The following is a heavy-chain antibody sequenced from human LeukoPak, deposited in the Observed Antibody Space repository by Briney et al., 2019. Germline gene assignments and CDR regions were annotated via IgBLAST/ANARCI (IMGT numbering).Heavy chain of an antibody. Sequence: PSETLSLTCTVSGGSISSGDYYWSWIRQPPGKGLEWIGEINHSGSTNYNPSLKSRVTISVDTSKNQFSLKLSSVTAADTAVYYCARGYDSSGSRWYYFDYWGQGTLVTVSS. CDR1: GGSISSGDYY. CDR3: ARGYDSSGSRWYYFDY. J-gene: IGHJ4*02. CDR2: INHSGST. V-gene: IGHV4-39*07. D-gene: IGHD3-22*01.